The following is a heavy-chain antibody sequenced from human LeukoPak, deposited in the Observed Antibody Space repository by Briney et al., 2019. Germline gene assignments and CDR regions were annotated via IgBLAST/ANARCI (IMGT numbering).Heavy chain of an antibody. CDR2: TSYRSKWYN. Sequence: SQTLSLTCVISGDSVSSNSASWSWIRQSPSRGLEWLGKTSYRSKWYNDYALSVKSRITINPDTSKNQFSLQLNSVTPEDTAVYYCARGYNYGMDVWGHGTTVTVFS. J-gene: IGHJ6*02. V-gene: IGHV6-1*01. CDR3: ARGYNYGMDV. CDR1: GDSVSSNSAS.